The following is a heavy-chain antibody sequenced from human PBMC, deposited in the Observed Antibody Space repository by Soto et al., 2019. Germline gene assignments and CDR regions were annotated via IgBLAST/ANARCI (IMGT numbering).Heavy chain of an antibody. CDR1: GFTFSNAW. Sequence: EVQLVESGGGLVKPGGSLRLSCAASGFTFSNAWMNWVRQAPGKGLEWVGRIKSKTDGGTTDYAAPVKGRFTISRDDSKNTLYLQMNSLKTEDTAVYYCTTRIQLWLSGETDYWGQGTLVTVSS. V-gene: IGHV3-15*07. CDR3: TTRIQLWLSGETDY. CDR2: IKSKTDGGTT. J-gene: IGHJ4*02. D-gene: IGHD5-18*01.